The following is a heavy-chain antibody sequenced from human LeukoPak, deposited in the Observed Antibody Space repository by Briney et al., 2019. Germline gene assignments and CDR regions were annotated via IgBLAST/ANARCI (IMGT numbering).Heavy chain of an antibody. CDR2: INHSGST. Sequence: PSETLSLTCAVYGGSFSGYYWSWIRQPPGKGLEWIGEINHSGSTNYNPSLKSRVTISVDTSKNQFPLKLSSVTAADTAVYYCARGRYSSNYYYYYYMDVWGKGTTVTVSS. J-gene: IGHJ6*03. D-gene: IGHD6-13*01. V-gene: IGHV4-34*01. CDR1: GGSFSGYY. CDR3: ARGRYSSNYYYYYYMDV.